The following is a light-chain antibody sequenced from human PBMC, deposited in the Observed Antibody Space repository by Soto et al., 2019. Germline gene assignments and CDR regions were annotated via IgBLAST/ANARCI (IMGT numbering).Light chain of an antibody. J-gene: IGKJ1*01. CDR3: QPYGSPGP. CDR2: GAS. Sequence: ENVLTQSLGTVSLSPGEGATLSCMASQSVSNNYLAWYKQKPGQAARLLIYGASNSATGIPDRFSGSGSGTDFTLTISRLEPEDFAVYYCQPYGSPGPFGQGTKVDIK. V-gene: IGKV3-20*01. CDR1: QSVSNNY.